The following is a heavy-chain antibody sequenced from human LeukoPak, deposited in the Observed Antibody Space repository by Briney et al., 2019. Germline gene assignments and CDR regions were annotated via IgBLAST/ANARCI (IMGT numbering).Heavy chain of an antibody. D-gene: IGHD4-11*01. Sequence: SETLSLTCAVYGGSFSGYYWSWIRQPPGKGLEWIGEINLSGSTNYNPSLKSRVTISVDTSKNQFSLKLSSVTAADTAVYYCARDNYSNYYYYMDVWGRGTTVTVSS. V-gene: IGHV4-34*01. CDR3: ARDNYSNYYYYMDV. J-gene: IGHJ6*03. CDR1: GGSFSGYY. CDR2: INLSGST.